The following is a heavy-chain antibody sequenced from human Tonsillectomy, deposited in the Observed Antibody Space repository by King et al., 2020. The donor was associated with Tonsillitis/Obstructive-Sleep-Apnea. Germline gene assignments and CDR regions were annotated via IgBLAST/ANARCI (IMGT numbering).Heavy chain of an antibody. D-gene: IGHD1-26*01. J-gene: IGHJ3*02. Sequence: VQLVESGGGLVQPGGSLRLSCAASGFTFSSYEMNWVRQAPGKGLECISYISRTGSNIYYADSVKGRFTISRDNAKNSLYLQMNTLRAEDTAVYYCARARSESYFAFDIWGQGTMVTVSS. CDR2: ISRTGSNI. CDR1: GFTFSSYE. CDR3: ARARSESYFAFDI. V-gene: IGHV3-48*03.